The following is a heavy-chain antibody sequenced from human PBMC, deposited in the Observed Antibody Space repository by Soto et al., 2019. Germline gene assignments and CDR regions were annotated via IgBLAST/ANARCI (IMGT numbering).Heavy chain of an antibody. Sequence: QVQLVQSGAEVKKPGASVKLSCRTSGYTFTHYYIHWVRQAPGQGLEWLAIINPASGSTNYAQDFQSRVTFTMDTSTTTLYMELSDRRAEDTAIFYCARDLAEGDHWGQGTLVTVSS. CDR2: INPASGST. CDR1: GYTFTHYY. D-gene: IGHD3-3*02. CDR3: ARDLAEGDH. V-gene: IGHV1-46*01. J-gene: IGHJ4*02.